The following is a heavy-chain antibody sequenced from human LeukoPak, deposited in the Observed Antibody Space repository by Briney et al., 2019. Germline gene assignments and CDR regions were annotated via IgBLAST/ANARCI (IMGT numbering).Heavy chain of an antibody. CDR3: ARRYYYDSSGYYYDDY. CDR2: IYYSGST. J-gene: IGHJ4*02. D-gene: IGHD3-22*01. V-gene: IGHV4-61*01. CDR1: GGSVSSGSYY. Sequence: PSETLSLTCTVSGGSVSSGSYYWSWIRQPPGKGLEWIGYIYYSGSTNYNPSLKSRVTISVDTPKNQFSLKLSSVTAADTAVYYCARRYYYDSSGYYYDDYWGQGTLVTVSS.